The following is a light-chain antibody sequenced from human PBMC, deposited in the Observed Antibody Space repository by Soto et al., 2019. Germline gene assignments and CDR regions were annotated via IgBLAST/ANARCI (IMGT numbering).Light chain of an antibody. CDR1: QDINKY. V-gene: IGKV1-33*01. J-gene: IGKJ4*01. CDR3: QQSENGPLT. CDR2: DAS. Sequence: DIQMTQSPSSLSASVGDRITITCQASQDINKYLNWYQQKLGKAPKLLIYDASNLQRGVPSRFSGSGSGTHFSLSISSLQPEDIATYYCQQSENGPLTFGGGTKEDIK.